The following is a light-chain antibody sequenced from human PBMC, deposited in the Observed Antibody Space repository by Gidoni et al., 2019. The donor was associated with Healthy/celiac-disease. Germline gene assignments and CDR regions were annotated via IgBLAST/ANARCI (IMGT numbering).Light chain of an antibody. CDR1: QSLLHSNGYNY. J-gene: IGKJ2*01. V-gene: IGKV2-28*01. CDR2: LGS. Sequence: IVMPQSPLSLPVTPGEPASISRRSSQSLLHSNGYNYLDWYLQKPGQSPQLLIYLGSNRASGVPDRFSGSGSGTDFTLNISRVEAEDVGVYYCMQALQNPWTFGQGTKLEIK. CDR3: MQALQNPWT.